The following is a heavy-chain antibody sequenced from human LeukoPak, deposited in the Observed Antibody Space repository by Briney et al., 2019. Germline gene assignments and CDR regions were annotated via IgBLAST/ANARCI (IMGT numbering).Heavy chain of an antibody. Sequence: GGSLRLSCAASGFTVSSNYMSWVRQAPGKGLEWVSVIYSGGSTYYADSVKGRFTISRDNSKNTLYLQMNSLRAEDAAVYYCARDLMSGYPFDYWGQGTLVTVSS. D-gene: IGHD3-3*01. V-gene: IGHV3-66*01. CDR1: GFTVSSNY. CDR2: IYSGGST. J-gene: IGHJ4*02. CDR3: ARDLMSGYPFDY.